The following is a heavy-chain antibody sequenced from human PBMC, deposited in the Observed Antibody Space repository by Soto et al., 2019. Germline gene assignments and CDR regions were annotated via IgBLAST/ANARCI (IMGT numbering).Heavy chain of an antibody. D-gene: IGHD4-17*01. V-gene: IGHV3-48*01. CDR3: ARDDGYYGHRNDY. Sequence: EVQLVESGGGLIQPGGSLRLSCAASGFTFSSYSMNWVRQAPGKGLEWISYISSSDSNIYYADSVKGRFTISRDIAKNSLYLQMNSQRAEDTAVYYCARDDGYYGHRNDYWGQGTLVTVSS. CDR1: GFTFSSYS. J-gene: IGHJ4*02. CDR2: ISSSDSNI.